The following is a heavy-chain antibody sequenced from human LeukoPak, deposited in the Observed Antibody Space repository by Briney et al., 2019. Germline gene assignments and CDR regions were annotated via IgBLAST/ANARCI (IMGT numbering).Heavy chain of an antibody. CDR2: IYYSGST. J-gene: IGHJ4*02. CDR1: GGSISSSSYY. V-gene: IGHV4-39*07. D-gene: IGHD3-10*02. Sequence: MPSETLSLLCSVSGGSISSSSYYWGWIRQPPGKGLEWIGSIYYSGSTYYNPSLKRRVTISVDTSKNHFSLKLSSVTAADTAVYYCVFGVTPVHFDYWGQGTLVTVSS. CDR3: VFGVTPVHFDY.